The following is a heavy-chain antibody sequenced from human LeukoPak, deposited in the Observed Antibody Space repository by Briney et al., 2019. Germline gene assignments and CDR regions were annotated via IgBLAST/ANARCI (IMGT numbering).Heavy chain of an antibody. V-gene: IGHV3-20*04. J-gene: IGHJ4*02. Sequence: GGSLRLSCAASGFTFGSYAMTWVRQAPGKGLEWVSGINWNGGSTGYADFVKGRFTISRDDAKNSLFLQMNSLRAEDTAFYYCARKASYSSSAYNPHYFDYWGQGALVTVSS. CDR2: INWNGGST. CDR3: ARKASYSSSAYNPHYFDY. CDR1: GFTFGSYA. D-gene: IGHD6-6*01.